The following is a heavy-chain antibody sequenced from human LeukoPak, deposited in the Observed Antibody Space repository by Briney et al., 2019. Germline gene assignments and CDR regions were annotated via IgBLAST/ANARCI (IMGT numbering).Heavy chain of an antibody. J-gene: IGHJ3*02. CDR3: ARDPLWFGELGAFDI. Sequence: PGGSLRLSCAASGFTFSDYYMSWIRQAPGKGLEWVSYISSSCSYTNYADSVKGRFTISRDNAKNSLYLQMNSLRAEDTAVYYCARDPLWFGELGAFDIWGQGTMVTVSS. D-gene: IGHD3-10*01. CDR1: GFTFSDYY. V-gene: IGHV3-11*06. CDR2: ISSSCSYT.